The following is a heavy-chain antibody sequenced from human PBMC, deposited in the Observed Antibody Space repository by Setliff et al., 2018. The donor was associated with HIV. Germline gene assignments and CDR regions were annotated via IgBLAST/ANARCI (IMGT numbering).Heavy chain of an antibody. V-gene: IGHV5-51*01. Sequence: GESLKISCKASGYSFTNYWVGWVRQMPGNGLEWVGLIWPDDSDTIYSPSFQGQVTLSADKSITTVYLQWNSLKAPDTAIYYCARLSKLYDFWTPNYWGQGTLVTVSS. CDR2: IWPDDSDT. CDR3: ARLSKLYDFWTPNY. D-gene: IGHD3-3*01. CDR1: GYSFTNYW. J-gene: IGHJ4*02.